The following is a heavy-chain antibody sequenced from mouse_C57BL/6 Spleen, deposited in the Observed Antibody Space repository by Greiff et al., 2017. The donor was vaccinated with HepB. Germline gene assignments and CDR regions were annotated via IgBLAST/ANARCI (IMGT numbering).Heavy chain of an antibody. CDR3: ARSGITTLDY. V-gene: IGHV1-55*01. D-gene: IGHD1-1*01. CDR2: IYPGSGST. J-gene: IGHJ2*01. CDR1: GYTFTSYW. Sequence: QVQLQQSGAELVKPGASVKMSCKASGYTFTSYWITGVKQRPGQGLEWIGDIYPGSGSTNYNEKFKSKATLTVDTSSSTAYMQRSSLTSEDSAVYYCARSGITTLDYWGQGTTLTVSS.